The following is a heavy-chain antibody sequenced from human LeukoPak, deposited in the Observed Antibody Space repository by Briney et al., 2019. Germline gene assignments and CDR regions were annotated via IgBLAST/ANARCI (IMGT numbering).Heavy chain of an antibody. D-gene: IGHD2-2*01. CDR3: AKGLVPAAIRVVDY. Sequence: GGSLRLSCAASGFTFSNYAMSWVRQAPGKGLEWVSAISASGGSTYYADSVKGRFTISRDNSQNTLYLQVNSLRAEDTAVYYCAKGLVPAAIRVVDYWGQGTLVTVSS. V-gene: IGHV3-23*01. CDR1: GFTFSNYA. J-gene: IGHJ4*02. CDR2: ISASGGST.